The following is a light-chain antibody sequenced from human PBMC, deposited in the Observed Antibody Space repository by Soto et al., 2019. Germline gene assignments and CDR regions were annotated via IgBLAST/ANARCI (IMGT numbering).Light chain of an antibody. CDR2: DTS. CDR1: QGIGDT. J-gene: IGKJ4*01. Sequence: EVVLTQYPATLSVSPGEGVTLSCSASQGIGDTLAWYQHKPGQTPRLLIYDTSARATGVPARFSGSRYGPEFTLTIKGLQSENIAINECQRYYNRPLTFGGGTKVESK. CDR3: QRYYNRPLT. V-gene: IGKV3-15*01.